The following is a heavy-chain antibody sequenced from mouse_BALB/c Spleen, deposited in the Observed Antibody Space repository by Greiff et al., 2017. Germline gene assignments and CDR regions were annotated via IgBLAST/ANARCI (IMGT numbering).Heavy chain of an antibody. V-gene: IGHV5-6*01. D-gene: IGHD2-14*01. CDR3: ARHSAGARTYYRYDGGGSYYFDY. J-gene: IGHJ2*01. CDR1: GFTFSSYG. CDR2: ISSGGSYT. Sequence: EVQGVESGGDLVKPGGSLKLSCAASGFTFSSYGMSWVRQTPDKRLEWVATISSGGSYTYYPDSVKGRFTISRDNAKNTLYLQMSSLKSEDTAMYYCARHSAGARTYYRYDGGGSYYFDYWGQGTTLTVSS.